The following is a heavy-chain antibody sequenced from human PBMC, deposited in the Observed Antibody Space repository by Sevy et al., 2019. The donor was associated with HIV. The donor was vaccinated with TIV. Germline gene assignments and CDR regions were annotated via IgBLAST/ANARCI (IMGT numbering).Heavy chain of an antibody. D-gene: IGHD3-16*01. Sequence: GGSLRLSCAASGFTFNIHGMHWVRQAPGKGLEWVADIWKDGHNKFYADSVRGRFTFSGDNSRSTLSLQMVSLRVEDTAVYYCVREKGPFTAFDIWGQGTMVTVSS. CDR3: VREKGPFTAFDI. J-gene: IGHJ3*02. CDR2: IWKDGHNK. V-gene: IGHV3-33*04. CDR1: GFTFNIHG.